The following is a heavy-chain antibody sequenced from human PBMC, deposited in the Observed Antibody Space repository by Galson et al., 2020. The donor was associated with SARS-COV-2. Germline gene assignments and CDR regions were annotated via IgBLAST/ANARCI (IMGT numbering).Heavy chain of an antibody. V-gene: IGHV4-39*07. CDR2: INYSGTT. CDR1: GGSLSSGTYF. CDR3: SRIMDV. Sequence: ASETLSLTCTVSGGSLSSGTYFWGWIRQFPGKGLEWIGSINYSGTTFYNPSLKSRVTVSLDTSKNQFSLKLSSVAAADTAVYYCSRIMDVWGQGTTVTVSS. J-gene: IGHJ6*02.